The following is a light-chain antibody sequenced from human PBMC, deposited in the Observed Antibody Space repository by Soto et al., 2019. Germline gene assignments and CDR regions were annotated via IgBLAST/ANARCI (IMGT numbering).Light chain of an antibody. CDR2: GAS. V-gene: IGKV3-15*01. CDR3: QQYDNWLT. Sequence: EVVMTQSPATLSVSPGESATLSCRASQSVSTKLAWYQQKPGQAPRLLIYGASSRATGIPARFSGSGSGTEFTLTISSPQSEDFAVYYCQQYDNWLTFGGGTKLEIK. CDR1: QSVSTK. J-gene: IGKJ4*01.